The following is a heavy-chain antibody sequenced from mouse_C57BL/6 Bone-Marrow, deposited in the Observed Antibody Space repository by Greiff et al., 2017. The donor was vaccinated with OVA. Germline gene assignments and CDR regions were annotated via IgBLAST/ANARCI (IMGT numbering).Heavy chain of an antibody. CDR2: IRSKSNNYAT. Sequence: EVQLQESGGGLVQPKGSLKLSCAASGFSFNTYAMNWVRQAPGKGLEWVARIRSKSNNYATYYADSVKDRFTISRDDSESMLYLQMNNLKTEDTAMYYCVRQKECGVLAMDYWGQGTSVTVSS. CDR1: GFSFNTYA. J-gene: IGHJ4*01. V-gene: IGHV10-1*01. CDR3: VRQKECGVLAMDY.